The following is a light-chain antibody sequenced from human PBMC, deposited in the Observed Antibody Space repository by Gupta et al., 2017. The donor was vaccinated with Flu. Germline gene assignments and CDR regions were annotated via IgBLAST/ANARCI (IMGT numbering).Light chain of an antibody. V-gene: IGKV4-1*01. CDR1: QTILFHTNDKDC. CDR3: RQYSKSPRT. Sequence: DFVMTQPPDSLASSMGGGATIKCSTSQTILFHTNDKDCLEWYQQKPGQPPKLLISWASTREAGVPDRFRGSGSGTDFTLTISRLQTEDAAIYYCRQYSKSPRTFGHGTKVEV. J-gene: IGKJ1*01. CDR2: WAS.